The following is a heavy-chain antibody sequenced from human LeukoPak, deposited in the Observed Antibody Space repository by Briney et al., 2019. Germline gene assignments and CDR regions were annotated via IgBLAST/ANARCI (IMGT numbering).Heavy chain of an antibody. D-gene: IGHD5-12*01. CDR1: GFTFSSYG. CDR2: IRFDGSNK. J-gene: IGHJ6*03. Sequence: GGSLRLSCAASGFTFSSYGMHWVRQAPGKGLEWVAFIRFDGSNKYYADSVKGRFTISRDNSKNTLYLQMKSLRAEDTAVYYCAKGGGYEAQYYYYYLDVWGKGTTVTISS. CDR3: AKGGGYEAQYYYYYLDV. V-gene: IGHV3-30*02.